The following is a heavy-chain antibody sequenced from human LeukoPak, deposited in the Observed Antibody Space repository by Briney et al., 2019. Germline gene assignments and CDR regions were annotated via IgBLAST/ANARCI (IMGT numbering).Heavy chain of an antibody. D-gene: IGHD6-13*01. Sequence: SVKVSCKASGGTLSSYAISWVRQAPGQGLEWMGGITPIFRTANYAQKFQGRVTITAEESTSTAYMELRSRRSEDTAVYYCARDIAAAGKGPFDYWGQGTLVTVSS. CDR3: ARDIAAAGKGPFDY. CDR2: ITPIFRTA. CDR1: GGTLSSYA. V-gene: IGHV1-69*13. J-gene: IGHJ4*02.